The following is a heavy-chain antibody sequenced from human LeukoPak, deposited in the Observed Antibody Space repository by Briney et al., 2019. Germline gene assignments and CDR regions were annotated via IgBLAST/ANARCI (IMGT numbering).Heavy chain of an antibody. J-gene: IGHJ6*03. D-gene: IGHD6-13*01. V-gene: IGHV1-2*02. CDR3: ARDGSGYSSSWYGRYYYYYMDV. Sequence: ASVKVSCKASGYTFTGYYMHWVRQAPGQGLEWMGWINPNSGGTNYAQKFQGRVTMTRDTSISTAYMELSRLRSDDTAVYYCARDGSGYSSSWYGRYYYYYMDVWGKGTTVTVSS. CDR1: GYTFTGYY. CDR2: INPNSGGT.